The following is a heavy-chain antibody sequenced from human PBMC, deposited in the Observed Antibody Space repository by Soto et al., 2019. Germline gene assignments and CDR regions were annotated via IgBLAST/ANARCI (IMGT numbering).Heavy chain of an antibody. J-gene: IGHJ3*02. D-gene: IGHD6-19*01. CDR1: GYTFTSYY. V-gene: IGHV1-46*01. CDR3: ARSSSGWHDAFDI. Sequence: ASVKVSCKASGYTFTSYYMHWVRQAPGQGLEWMGIINPSGGSTSYAQKFQGRVTMTTDTSTSTAYMELRSLRSDDTAVYYCARSSSGWHDAFDIWGQGTMVTVSS. CDR2: INPSGGST.